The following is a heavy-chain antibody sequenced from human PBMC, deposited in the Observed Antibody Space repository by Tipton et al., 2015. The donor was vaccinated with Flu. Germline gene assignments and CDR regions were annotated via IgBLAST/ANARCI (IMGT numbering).Heavy chain of an antibody. CDR1: GSTSTDYY. D-gene: IGHD3-10*01. J-gene: IGHJ4*02. V-gene: IGHV1-46*01. CDR3: ARMGRAYPAGY. CDR2: INARGDDS. Sequence: QLVQSGAEVKKFGASVKVSCKAFGSTSTDYYIHWVRQAPGQGLEWMGIINARGDDSGYAQRFQGRLTMSVDTSKNQFSLRLSSVTVADAAVYYCARMGRAYPAGYWGQGTLVTVSS.